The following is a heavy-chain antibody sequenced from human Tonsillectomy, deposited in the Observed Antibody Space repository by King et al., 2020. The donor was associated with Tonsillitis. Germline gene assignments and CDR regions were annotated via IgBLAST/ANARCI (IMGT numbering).Heavy chain of an antibody. CDR1: GFTFSSYA. Sequence: VQLVESGGGLVQPGGSLRLSCEASGFTFSSYAMSWVRQAPGKGLEWVSTISATSGITYFADSVKGRFTISRDNSKNEVFLQMNSLRAEDTAVYYCAKLGTSDILSGSEREPYFDYWGQGTLVTVSS. CDR2: ISATSGIT. CDR3: AKLGTSDILSGSEREPYFDY. D-gene: IGHD3-9*01. J-gene: IGHJ4*02. V-gene: IGHV3-23*04.